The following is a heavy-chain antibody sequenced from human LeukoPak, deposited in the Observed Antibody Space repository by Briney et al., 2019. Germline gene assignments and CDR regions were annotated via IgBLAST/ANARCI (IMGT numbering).Heavy chain of an antibody. D-gene: IGHD1-26*01. CDR3: ARDISGSYSGGTDY. CDR2: INPNSGDT. J-gene: IGHJ4*02. CDR1: GYTFTGYY. Sequence: ASVKVSCKASGYTFTGYYLHWVRQAPGQGLEWMGCINPNSGDTNYAQKFQGRVTMTRDTSISTAYMELSRLRSDDTAVYYCARDISGSYSGGTDYWGQGPLVTVSS. V-gene: IGHV1-2*02.